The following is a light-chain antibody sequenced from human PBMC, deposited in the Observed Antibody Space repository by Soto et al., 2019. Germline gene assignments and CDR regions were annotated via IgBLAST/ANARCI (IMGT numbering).Light chain of an antibody. V-gene: IGLV2-14*03. CDR3: SSYTTISTVV. J-gene: IGLJ2*01. Sequence: QSALTQPASVSGSPGQSITISCTGTSSDIGGYNYVSWYQQHPGKAPQLMIYDVSNRPSGLSNRFSGSKSGNTASLTISGLQAEDAADYYCSSYTTISTVVFAVWTQLTVL. CDR2: DVS. CDR1: SSDIGGYNY.